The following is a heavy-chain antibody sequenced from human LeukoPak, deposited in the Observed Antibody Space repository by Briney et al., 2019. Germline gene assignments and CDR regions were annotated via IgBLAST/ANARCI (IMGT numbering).Heavy chain of an antibody. D-gene: IGHD1-26*01. CDR1: GFTFSRNG. J-gene: IGHJ4*02. Sequence: GGTLRLSCAASGFTFSRNGMSWVRQAPGKGLEWVSAIDSSGRNTHYADSVKGRFSISRDNSKNTLILQMNSLRVEDTAVYYCAKALYDSSGDGYWGQGTLVTIPS. V-gene: IGHV3-23*05. CDR3: AKALYDSSGDGY. CDR2: IDSSGRNT.